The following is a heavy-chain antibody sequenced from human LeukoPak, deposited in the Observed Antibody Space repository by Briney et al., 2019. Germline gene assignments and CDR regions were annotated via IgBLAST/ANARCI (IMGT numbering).Heavy chain of an antibody. D-gene: IGHD3-22*01. CDR1: GFTFSSYS. Sequence: GGSLRLSCAASGFTFSSYSMSWVRQAPGKGLEWVSSITSRSSHIYYADSVRGRFTISRDNAEKSLYLQMNSLRAEDTAVYYCAKSPYSSGYYYPNYYYYYGMDVWGQGTTVTVSS. CDR2: ITSRSSHI. V-gene: IGHV3-21*01. CDR3: AKSPYSSGYYYPNYYYYYGMDV. J-gene: IGHJ6*02.